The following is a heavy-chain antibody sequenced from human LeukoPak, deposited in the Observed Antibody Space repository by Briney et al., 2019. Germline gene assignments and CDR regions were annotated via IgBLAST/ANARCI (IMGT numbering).Heavy chain of an antibody. CDR3: ARDYDFWSGFFDY. V-gene: IGHV3-74*01. Sequence: PGGSLRLSCAASGFTFSNYWMHWVRHAPGKGLVWVSRINSDGSSTSYADSVKGRFTISRDNAKNTLSLQMNSLRAEDTAVYYCARDYDFWSGFFDYWGQGTLVTVSS. D-gene: IGHD3-3*01. CDR2: INSDGSST. CDR1: GFTFSNYW. J-gene: IGHJ4*02.